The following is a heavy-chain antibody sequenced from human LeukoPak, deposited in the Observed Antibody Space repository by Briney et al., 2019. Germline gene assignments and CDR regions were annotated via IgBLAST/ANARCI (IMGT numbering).Heavy chain of an antibody. J-gene: IGHJ4*02. CDR2: INPSGGST. D-gene: IGHD6-13*01. V-gene: IGHV1-46*01. CDR3: ARVLRPGIAAAGTGGYFDC. Sequence: GASVKVSCKASGYTFTSYYMHWVRQAPGQGLEWMGIINPSGGSTSYAQKFQGRVTMTRDTSTSTVYMELSSLRSEDTAVYYCARVLRPGIAAAGTGGYFDCWGQGTLVTVSS. CDR1: GYTFTSYY.